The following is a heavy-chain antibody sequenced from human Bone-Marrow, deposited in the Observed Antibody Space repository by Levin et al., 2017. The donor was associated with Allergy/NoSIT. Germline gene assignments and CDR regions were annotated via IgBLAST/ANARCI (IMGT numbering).Heavy chain of an antibody. V-gene: IGHV3-23*01. CDR3: AKVEFPSGSPLFAN. CDR1: GFTFSNFA. CDR2: ITNGDGST. D-gene: IGHD1-26*01. J-gene: IGHJ4*02. Sequence: GGSLRLSCAASGFTFSNFAMSWVRQAPGKGLEWVSTITNGDGSTYYADYVKGRFTISRDNSKNTLYLQMNSLRAEDTAVYYCAKVEFPSGSPLFANWGQGTLVTVSS.